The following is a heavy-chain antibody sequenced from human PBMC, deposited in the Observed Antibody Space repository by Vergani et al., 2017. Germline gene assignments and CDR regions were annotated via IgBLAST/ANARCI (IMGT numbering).Heavy chain of an antibody. Sequence: QVQLQESGPGLVKPSETLSLTCTVSGGSISSYYWSWIRQPPGKGLEWIGYIYYSGSTNYNPSLKRRVTISVDTSKNQFSLKLSSVTAADTAVYYCARGVWYDSNYYYYMDVWGKGTTVTVSS. V-gene: IGHV4-59*01. J-gene: IGHJ6*03. CDR1: GGSISSYY. D-gene: IGHD3-22*01. CDR2: IYYSGST. CDR3: ARGVWYDSNYYYYMDV.